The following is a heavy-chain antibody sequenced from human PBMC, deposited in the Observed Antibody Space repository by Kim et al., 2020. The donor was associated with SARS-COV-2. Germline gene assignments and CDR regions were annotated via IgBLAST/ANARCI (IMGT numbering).Heavy chain of an antibody. CDR2: ISYAGTNE. D-gene: IGHD2-2*01. CDR1: GFSFRDYS. Sequence: GGSLRLSCTASGFSFRDYSMHWVRQAPGKGLEWVAFISYAGTNEQYRDSVKGRFTISRDNSKNTLNLQMNSLRVEDTAVYYCARGDRALVPRTGYYFYFMDVWGQGTTVAVSS. CDR3: ARGDRALVPRTGYYFYFMDV. J-gene: IGHJ6*02. V-gene: IGHV3-30*04.